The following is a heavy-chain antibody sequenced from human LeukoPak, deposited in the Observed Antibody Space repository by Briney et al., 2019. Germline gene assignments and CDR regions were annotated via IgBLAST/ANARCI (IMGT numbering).Heavy chain of an antibody. D-gene: IGHD6-13*01. CDR3: ARALGSSWTLYYYYYGMDV. V-gene: IGHV3-30-3*01. J-gene: IGHJ6*02. CDR2: ISYDGSNK. Sequence: GGSLRLSCAASGFTFSSYAMYWIRQAPGKGLEWVAVISYDGSNKYYADSVKGRFTISRDNSKNTLYLQMNSLRAEDTAVYYCARALGSSWTLYYYYYGMDVWGQGTTVTVSS. CDR1: GFTFSSYA.